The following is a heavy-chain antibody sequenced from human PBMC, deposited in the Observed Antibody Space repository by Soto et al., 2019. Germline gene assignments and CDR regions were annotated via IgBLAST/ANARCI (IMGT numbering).Heavy chain of an antibody. V-gene: IGHV3-64D*08. CDR1: GFTFSSYA. Sequence: GGSLRLSCSASGFTFSSYAMHWVRQAPGKGLEYVSAISSNGGSTYYADSVKGRFTISRDNSKNTLYLQMSSLRAEDTAVYYCVKSISQHAYCGGDCYFDYWGHGTLVTVSS. CDR2: ISSNGGST. J-gene: IGHJ4*01. D-gene: IGHD2-21*02. CDR3: VKSISQHAYCGGDCYFDY.